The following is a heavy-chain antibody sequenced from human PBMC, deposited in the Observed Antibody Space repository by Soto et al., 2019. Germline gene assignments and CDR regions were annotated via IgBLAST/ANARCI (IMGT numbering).Heavy chain of an antibody. CDR3: ARLAHCSGGSCYFDY. J-gene: IGHJ4*02. V-gene: IGHV3-11*01. CDR2: ISSSGSTI. D-gene: IGHD2-15*01. Sequence: GGSLRLSCGASGFTFSDYYMSWIRQAPGKGLEWVSYISSSGSTIYYADSVKGRFTISRDNAKNSLYLQMNSLRAEDTAVYYCARLAHCSGGSCYFDYWGQGTLVTVSS. CDR1: GFTFSDYY.